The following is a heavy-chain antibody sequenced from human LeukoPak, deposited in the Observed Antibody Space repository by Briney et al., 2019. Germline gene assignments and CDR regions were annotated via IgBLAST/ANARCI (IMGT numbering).Heavy chain of an antibody. V-gene: IGHV3-21*05. CDR1: GFTFSSYA. J-gene: IGHJ4*01. Sequence: GGSLRLSCAASGFTFSSYAMHWIRQAPGKGLEWVSYIGGSGRDGDMNYADSVKGRFTISRDNAENSLYLQMNNLRVEDTAVYYCVKTAREADYWGHGTLVTVSS. D-gene: IGHD5-24*01. CDR3: VKTAREADY. CDR2: IGGSGRDGDM.